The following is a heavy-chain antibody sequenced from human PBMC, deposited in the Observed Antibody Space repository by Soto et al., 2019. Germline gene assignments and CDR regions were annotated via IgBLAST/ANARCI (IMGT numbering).Heavy chain of an antibody. J-gene: IGHJ6*02. V-gene: IGHV6-1*01. CDR1: GDSVSSNSAA. CDR2: TYYRSKWYN. CDR3: ARDLGIAVAGGAYYYYGMDV. D-gene: IGHD6-19*01. Sequence: SQTLSLTCAISGDSVSSNSAAWNWIRQSPSRGLEWLGRTYYRSKWYNDYAVSVKSRITINPDTSKNQFSLQPNSVTPEDTAVYYCARDLGIAVAGGAYYYYGMDVWGQGTTVTVSS.